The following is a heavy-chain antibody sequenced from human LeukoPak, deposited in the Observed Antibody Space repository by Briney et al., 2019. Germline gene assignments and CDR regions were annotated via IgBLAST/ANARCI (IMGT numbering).Heavy chain of an antibody. CDR2: INHSGST. Sequence: SETLSLTCAVYGGSFSGYYWSWIRQPPGKGLEWIGEINHSGSTNYNPSLKSRVTISVDTSKNQFSLKLSSVTAADTAVYYCARRRVRGVIWFDPWGQGTLVTVSS. J-gene: IGHJ5*02. CDR3: ARRRVRGVIWFDP. D-gene: IGHD3-10*01. CDR1: GGSFSGYY. V-gene: IGHV4-34*01.